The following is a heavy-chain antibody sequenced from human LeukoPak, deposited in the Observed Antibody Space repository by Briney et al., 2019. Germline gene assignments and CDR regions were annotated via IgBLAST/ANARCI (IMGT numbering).Heavy chain of an antibody. V-gene: IGHV3-7*03. Sequence: GGSLRLSCAASGFSFSATWMTWVRQTPEKGLELVSNINIDGSQRYHVFSVEGRFTISRDNVKNTLYLQMNCLRVEDTAVYYCARDPGWGALDYWGQGALVIVSS. D-gene: IGHD3-16*01. CDR3: ARDPGWGALDY. CDR2: INIDGSQR. J-gene: IGHJ4*02. CDR1: GFSFSATW.